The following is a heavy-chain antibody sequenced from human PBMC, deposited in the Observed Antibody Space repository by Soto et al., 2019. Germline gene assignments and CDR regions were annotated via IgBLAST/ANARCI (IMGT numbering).Heavy chain of an antibody. CDR2: IYWDDDK. Sequence: QITLRESGPTLVKPTQTLTLTCTFSGFSLSSSGVGVGWIRQPPGKALEWLAFIYWDDDKSYSPSLKSRLRITKKTSKNQVVLTMTKMDPVDTATYYCAHRPRVPARTRGFAWFDPWGQGTLVTVSS. J-gene: IGHJ5*02. CDR1: GFSLSSSGVG. CDR3: AHRPRVPARTRGFAWFDP. D-gene: IGHD2-2*01. V-gene: IGHV2-5*02.